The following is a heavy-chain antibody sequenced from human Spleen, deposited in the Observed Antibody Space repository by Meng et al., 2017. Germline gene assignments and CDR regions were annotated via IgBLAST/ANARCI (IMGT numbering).Heavy chain of an antibody. Sequence: QVQLQQSGPGLVKPSQTLSLKCDISGDSVSSKSAAWNWIRQSPSRGLEWLGRTYYRSQWHTDYALSMKGRITINPDTSKNQLSLQLNSVTPEDTAVYYCARGSSMDVWGQGTMVTVSS. D-gene: IGHD6-6*01. CDR3: ARGSSMDV. V-gene: IGHV6-1*01. J-gene: IGHJ6*02. CDR2: TYYRSQWHT. CDR1: GDSVSSKSAA.